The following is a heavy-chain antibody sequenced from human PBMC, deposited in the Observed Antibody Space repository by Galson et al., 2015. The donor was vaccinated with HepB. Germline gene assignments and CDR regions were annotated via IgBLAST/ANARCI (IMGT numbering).Heavy chain of an antibody. Sequence: SLRLSCAASGFTFSRYDMHWVRQAPGKGLEWVALISYDGSGEYCADSVKGRFIISRDNSKNTLYLQMNSLRAEDKAVYYCAKRAQYSSTWGRTRFSSYFDVAVWGQGTTVTVSS. D-gene: IGHD6-13*01. V-gene: IGHV3-30*18. CDR3: AKRAQYSSTWGRTRFSSYFDVAV. J-gene: IGHJ6*02. CDR1: GFTFSRYD. CDR2: ISYDGSGE.